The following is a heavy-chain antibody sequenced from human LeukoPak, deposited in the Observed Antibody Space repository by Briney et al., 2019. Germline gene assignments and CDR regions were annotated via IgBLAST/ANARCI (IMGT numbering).Heavy chain of an antibody. V-gene: IGHV4-39*07. CDR2: IYYSGST. Sequence: PSETLSLTCTVSGGSISSSSYYWGWIRQPPGKGLEWIGSIYYSGSTHYNPSLKSRVTISVDTSKNQFSLKLSSVTAAHTAVYYCAREGGYNYYFDYWGQGTLVTVSS. CDR3: AREGGYNYYFDY. D-gene: IGHD5-24*01. CDR1: GGSISSSSYY. J-gene: IGHJ4*02.